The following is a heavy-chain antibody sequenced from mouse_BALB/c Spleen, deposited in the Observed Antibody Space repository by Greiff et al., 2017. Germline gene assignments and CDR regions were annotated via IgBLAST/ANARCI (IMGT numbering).Heavy chain of an antibody. CDR2: ILPGSGST. CDR3: ARGNWYDPAMDY. CDR1: GYTFSSYW. J-gene: IGHJ4*01. D-gene: IGHD2-14*01. Sequence: QVQLQQSGAELMKPGASVKISCKATGYTFSSYWIEWVKQRPGHGLEWIGEILPGSGSTNYNEKFKGKATFTADTSSNTAYMQLSSLTSEDSAVYYFARGNWYDPAMDYWGQGTSVTVSS. V-gene: IGHV1-9*01.